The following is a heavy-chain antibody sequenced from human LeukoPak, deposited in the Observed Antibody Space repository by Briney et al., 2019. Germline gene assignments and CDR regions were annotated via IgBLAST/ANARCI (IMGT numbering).Heavy chain of an antibody. CDR2: IYISGTT. V-gene: IGHV4-59*01. D-gene: IGHD4-17*01. CDR3: ARGSDFGDC. J-gene: IGHJ4*02. CDR1: GGSISTYY. Sequence: SETLSLTCTVSGGSISTYYWSWIRQPPGKGLEWVGYIYISGTTNYNPSLKSRVTMSVDTSKNQLSMKLSSVTAADTAVYYCARGSDFGDCWGQGTLVTVSS.